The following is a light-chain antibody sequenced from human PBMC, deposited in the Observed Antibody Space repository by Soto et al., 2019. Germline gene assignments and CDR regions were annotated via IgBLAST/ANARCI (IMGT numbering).Light chain of an antibody. V-gene: IGKV1-39*01. J-gene: IGKJ1*01. Sequence: DIQMTQSPSSLSASVGDRVTITCRASQSISSYLNWYQQKPGKAPKLLIYAASSLQSGVPSRFSGSGSGTDFTLTISSLQPEDFATYYCQQSYSTPRTFGQVTKAAIK. CDR1: QSISSY. CDR3: QQSYSTPRT. CDR2: AAS.